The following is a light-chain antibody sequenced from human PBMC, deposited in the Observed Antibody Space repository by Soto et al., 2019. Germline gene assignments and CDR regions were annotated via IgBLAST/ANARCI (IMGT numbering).Light chain of an antibody. J-gene: IGLJ3*02. CDR2: RNN. CDR1: SSDIGSNY. Sequence: QSALIQSPSESGTPGQRVTISCSGGSSDIGSNYVYWYQQLPGTAPKLLMYRNNQRASGVPDRFSGSKSDTSASLAISGLRSEDEADYYCVAWDDSLSGWLFGGGTKLTVL. CDR3: VAWDDSLSGWL. V-gene: IGLV1-47*01.